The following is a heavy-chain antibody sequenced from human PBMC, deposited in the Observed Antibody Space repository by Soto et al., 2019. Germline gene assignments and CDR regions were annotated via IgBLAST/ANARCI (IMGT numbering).Heavy chain of an antibody. D-gene: IGHD6-13*01. V-gene: IGHV4-59*13. Sequence: SETLSLTCTFSGGSISSYYWSCVVQPPGKGLEWIGYIYYSGSTNYNPSLKSRVTISVDTSKNQFSLKLSSVTAADTAVYYCARDGVSSWYDYWGQGTLVTVSS. CDR3: ARDGVSSWYDY. CDR2: IYYSGST. CDR1: GGSISSYY. J-gene: IGHJ4*02.